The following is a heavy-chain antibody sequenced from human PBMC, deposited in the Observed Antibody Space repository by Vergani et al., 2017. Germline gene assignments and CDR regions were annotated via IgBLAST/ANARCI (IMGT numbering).Heavy chain of an antibody. J-gene: IGHJ5*02. CDR3: ARGARDIVVVVAATWNWFDP. CDR2: ISYDGSNK. CDR1: GFTFSSYG. D-gene: IGHD2-15*01. V-gene: IGHV3-30*03. Sequence: QVQLVESGGGVVQPGRSLRLSCAASGFTFSSYGMHWVRQAPGKGLEWVAVISYDGSNKYYADSVKGRFTISRDNSKNTLYLQMNSLRAEDTAVYYCARGARDIVVVVAATWNWFDPWGQGTLVTVSS.